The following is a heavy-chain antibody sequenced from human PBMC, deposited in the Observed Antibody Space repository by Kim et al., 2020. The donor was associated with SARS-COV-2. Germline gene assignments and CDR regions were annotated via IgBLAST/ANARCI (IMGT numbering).Heavy chain of an antibody. CDR3: ARLAYYYDSSGYYLTDFDY. CDR1: GGSISSSSYY. Sequence: SETLSLTCTVSGGSISSSSYYWGWIRQPPGKGLEWIGSIYYSWSTYYNPSLKSRVTISVDTSKNQFSLKLSSVTAADTAVYYCARLAYYYDSSGYYLTDFDYWGQGTLVTVSS. CDR2: IYYSWST. V-gene: IGHV4-39*01. D-gene: IGHD3-22*01. J-gene: IGHJ4*02.